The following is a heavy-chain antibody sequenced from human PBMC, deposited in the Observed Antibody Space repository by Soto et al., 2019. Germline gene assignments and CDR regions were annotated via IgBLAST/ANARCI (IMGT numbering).Heavy chain of an antibody. CDR2: ISAYNGNT. V-gene: IGHV1-18*04. Sequence: FASYGRWSARQEKRQGLELMGWISAYNGNTHHAQKLQGRVTMTTDTSTRTAYMELRSLRSADTAVYYCARDLQADDGTGSYCTQFDYWRQGSL. D-gene: IGHD3-10*01. J-gene: IGHJ4*02. CDR1: FASYG. CDR3: ARDLQADDGTGSYCTQFDY.